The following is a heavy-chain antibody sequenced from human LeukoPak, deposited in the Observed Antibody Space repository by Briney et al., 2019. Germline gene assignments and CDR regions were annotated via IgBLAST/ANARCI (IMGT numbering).Heavy chain of an antibody. D-gene: IGHD2-2*02. J-gene: IGHJ6*03. CDR1: GYTFTSYG. CDR3: VRDGHRLYDYYYYYMDV. V-gene: IGHV1-18*01. CDR2: ISTYNGNT. Sequence: ASVKVSCKASGYTFTSYGIIWVRQAPGQGLEWMGWISTYNGNTNYAQKLQGRVTMTTDASTTTAYMELRSLRSDDTAVYYCVRDGHRLYDYYYYYMDVWGKGTTVTVSS.